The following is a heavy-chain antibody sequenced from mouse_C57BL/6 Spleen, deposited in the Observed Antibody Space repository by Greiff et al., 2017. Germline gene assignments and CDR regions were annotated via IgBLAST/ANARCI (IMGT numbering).Heavy chain of an antibody. CDR2: IDPSDSYT. V-gene: IGHV1-50*01. Sequence: QVQLQQPGAELVKPGASVKLSCKASGYTFTSYWMQWVKQRPGQGLEWIGEIDPSDSYTNYNQKFKGKATLTVDTSSSTAYMQLSSLTSEDSAVYYCARVDYGSSYSYFDYWGQGTTLTVSS. D-gene: IGHD1-1*01. J-gene: IGHJ2*01. CDR1: GYTFTSYW. CDR3: ARVDYGSSYSYFDY.